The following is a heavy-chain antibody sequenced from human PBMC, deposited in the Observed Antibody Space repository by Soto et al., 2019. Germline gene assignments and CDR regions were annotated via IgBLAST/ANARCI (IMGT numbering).Heavy chain of an antibody. V-gene: IGHV4-39*01. D-gene: IGHD2-8*01. J-gene: IGHJ3*02. Sequence: QLQLQESGPGLVKPSETLSLTCTVSGGSISSSSYYWGWIRQPPGKGLEWIGSIYYSGSTYYNPSLKSRVTLSVDTSKNQFSLKLSSVTAADTAVYYCATSLKSGPSFIVLRVYAMAAFDIWGQGTMVTVSS. CDR2: IYYSGST. CDR3: ATSLKSGPSFIVLRVYAMAAFDI. CDR1: GGSISSSSYY.